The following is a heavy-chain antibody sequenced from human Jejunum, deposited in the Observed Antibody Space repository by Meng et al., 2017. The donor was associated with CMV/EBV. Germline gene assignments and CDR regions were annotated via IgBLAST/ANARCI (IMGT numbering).Heavy chain of an antibody. CDR2: IKRKTDGGTR. J-gene: IGHJ4*02. Sequence: WMSWVGQAPGKGLEWVGRIKRKTDGGTRDYAAPVKGRFTISRDDSKNTLYLQMNSLETEDTAVYYCATGGYDVWSSFYTGYYFDYWGQGTPVTVSS. V-gene: IGHV3-15*01. CDR3: ATGGYDVWSSFYTGYYFDY. D-gene: IGHD3-3*01. CDR1: W.